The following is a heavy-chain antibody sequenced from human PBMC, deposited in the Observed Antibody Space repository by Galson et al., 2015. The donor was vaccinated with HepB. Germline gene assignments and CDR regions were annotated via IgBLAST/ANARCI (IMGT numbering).Heavy chain of an antibody. CDR1: GFTFSNYG. V-gene: IGHV3-30*18. CDR2: ISYDGSNK. D-gene: IGHD1-26*01. CDR3: AKDSGGELRWSDGMDV. J-gene: IGHJ6*02. Sequence: SLRLSCAASGFTFSNYGMHWVRQAPGKGLEGVAVISYDGSNKYYADSVKGRFTISRDNSKNTLYLQMNSLRAEDTAVYYCAKDSGGELRWSDGMDVWGQGTTVTVSS.